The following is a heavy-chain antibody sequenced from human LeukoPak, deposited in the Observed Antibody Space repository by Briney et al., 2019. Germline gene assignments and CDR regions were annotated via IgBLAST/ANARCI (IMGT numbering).Heavy chain of an antibody. J-gene: IGHJ4*02. CDR1: GLTFSNFW. Sequence: PGGSLRLSCVASGLTFSNFWMTWVRQAPGKGLGWVASINQDGGEKYYVDSVKGRFIISRDNAKNSLYLQMDSLRAEETAVYSCVRGHLWLEDWGQGTLVTVSS. CDR2: INQDGGEK. V-gene: IGHV3-7*03. CDR3: VRGHLWLED. D-gene: IGHD3-3*02.